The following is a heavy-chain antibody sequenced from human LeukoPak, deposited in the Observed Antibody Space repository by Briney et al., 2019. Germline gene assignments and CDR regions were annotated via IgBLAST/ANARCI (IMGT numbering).Heavy chain of an antibody. J-gene: IGHJ4*02. Sequence: GEPLKISRKASGYSLTTYWITWWRQMPWKSLEWMGRIDPTDSYTNYSPSFQGHVTISADKSISTAYLQWSSLKASDTAMYYCARQVYKHRIDYWGQGTLVTVSS. D-gene: IGHD1-14*01. V-gene: IGHV5-10-1*01. CDR1: GYSLTTYW. CDR3: ARQVYKHRIDY. CDR2: IDPTDSYT.